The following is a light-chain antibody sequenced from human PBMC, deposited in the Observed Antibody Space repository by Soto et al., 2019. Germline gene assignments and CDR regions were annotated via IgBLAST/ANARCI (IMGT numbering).Light chain of an antibody. CDR1: SSNIGSET. Sequence: HSVLTQPPSASGTPGQRVTISCSGSSSNIGSETVNCYQQVPGTAPKLLIYANNQRPSGVPDRFSVSKSGTSASLAIGGLQSEEEADYYCAAWDDSLKGWGFGGGTKITVL. CDR2: ANN. V-gene: IGLV1-44*01. J-gene: IGLJ3*02. CDR3: AAWDDSLKGWG.